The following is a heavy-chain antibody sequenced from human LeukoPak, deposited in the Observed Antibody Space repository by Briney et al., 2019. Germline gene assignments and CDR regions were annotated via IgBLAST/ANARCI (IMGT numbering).Heavy chain of an antibody. V-gene: IGHV1-2*02. D-gene: IGHD3-3*01. CDR3: ARAGEYDFWSALRRYYYYYMDV. CDR2: INPNSGGT. Sequence: GASVKVSCKSSGYTFTGYYMHWVRQAPGQGLELVGWINPNSGGTNYSQEVQGRVTMTRYTSISTAYMELRRLRSDDTAVYYCARAGEYDFWSALRRYYYYYMDVWGKGTTVTVSS. CDR1: GYTFTGYY. J-gene: IGHJ6*03.